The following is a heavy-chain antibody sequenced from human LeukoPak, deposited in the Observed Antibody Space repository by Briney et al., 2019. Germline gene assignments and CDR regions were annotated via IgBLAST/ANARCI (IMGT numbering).Heavy chain of an antibody. CDR1: GFTFSSYA. J-gene: IGHJ4*02. D-gene: IGHD3-22*01. CDR2: ISGSGGST. V-gene: IGHV3-23*01. Sequence: GGSLRLSCAASGFTFSSYAMSWVRQAPGKGLEWVSAISGSGGSTYYADSVKGRFTISRDNSKNTLYLQMNSLRAEDTAVYYCAKGWTYYYDSSAYYDYWGQGTLVTVSS. CDR3: AKGWTYYYDSSAYYDY.